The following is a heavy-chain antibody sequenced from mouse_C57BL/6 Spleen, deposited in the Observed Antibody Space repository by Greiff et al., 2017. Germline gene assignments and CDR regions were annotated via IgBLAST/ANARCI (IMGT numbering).Heavy chain of an antibody. V-gene: IGHV5-17*01. CDR2: ISSGSSTI. J-gene: IGHJ3*01. CDR1: GFTFSDYG. CDR3: ANKNDGYVGDYGG. Sequence: EVKLVESGGDLVKPGGSLKLSCAASGFTFSDYGMHWVRQAPEKGLEWVAYISSGSSTIYYADTVKGRFTISRDNAKNTLFLQMSRLRSEDTAMYCCANKNDGYVGDYGGWGQGILVTVS. D-gene: IGHD2-3*01.